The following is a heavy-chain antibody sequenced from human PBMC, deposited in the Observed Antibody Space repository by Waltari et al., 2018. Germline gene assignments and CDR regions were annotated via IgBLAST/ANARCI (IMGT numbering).Heavy chain of an antibody. CDR3: ARDRGRGLYLDS. V-gene: IGHV4-4*02. J-gene: IGHJ4*02. D-gene: IGHD2-15*01. CDR1: GDSMGDTYW. Sequence: QLQLQESGPGLVKPSGTLSLTCHVSGDSMGDTYWWNWGRQSPGRGLEWIGQVYRTGKTNYNPSFASRVTVSLDTSTNQFSLKLSSATAADTAVYFCARDRGRGLYLDSWGQGTLVTVSP. CDR2: VYRTGKT.